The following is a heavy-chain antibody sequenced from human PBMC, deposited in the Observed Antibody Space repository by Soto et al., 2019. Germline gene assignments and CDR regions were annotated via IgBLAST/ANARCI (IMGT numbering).Heavy chain of an antibody. D-gene: IGHD2-8*01. Sequence: SETLSLTCTVSGTSISSYYWIWIRQPPGKGLEWIANIHYSGTTNYNPSLASRVTLSVDTSKNQFSLKMTSVTAADRAMYFCARYNSYAIDYWGRGTLVTV. CDR2: IHYSGTT. V-gene: IGHV4-59*01. CDR1: GTSISSYY. CDR3: ARYNSYAIDY. J-gene: IGHJ4*02.